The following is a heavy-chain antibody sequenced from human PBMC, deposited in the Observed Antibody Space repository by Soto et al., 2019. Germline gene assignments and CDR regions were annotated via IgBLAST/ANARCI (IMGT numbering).Heavy chain of an antibody. CDR3: AKDGRRYYDFWSGYYENFDY. J-gene: IGHJ4*02. D-gene: IGHD3-3*01. Sequence: QVQLVDSGGGVVQPGRSLRLSCAASGFTFSSYGMHWVRQAPGKGLEWVAVISYDGSNKYYADSVKGRFTISRDNSKNTLYLQMNSLRAEDTAVYYCAKDGRRYYDFWSGYYENFDYWGQGTLVTVSS. CDR1: GFTFSSYG. CDR2: ISYDGSNK. V-gene: IGHV3-30*18.